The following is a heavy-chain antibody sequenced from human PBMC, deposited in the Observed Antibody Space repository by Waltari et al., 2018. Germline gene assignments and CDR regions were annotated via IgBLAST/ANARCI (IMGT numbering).Heavy chain of an antibody. CDR1: GLSFSNYW. V-gene: IGHV3-7*01. Sequence: EVQLVESGGGLAQPGGSLRLPCAASGLSFSNYWMTWVRQASGKGPEWVANIKQDGSEKYYMDSVKGRFTISRDNAKNSLYLQMNNLRVEETAVYYCTRGGRDSSWYWRDWGQGTLVTVSS. D-gene: IGHD6-13*01. J-gene: IGHJ4*02. CDR3: TRGGRDSSWYWRD. CDR2: IKQDGSEK.